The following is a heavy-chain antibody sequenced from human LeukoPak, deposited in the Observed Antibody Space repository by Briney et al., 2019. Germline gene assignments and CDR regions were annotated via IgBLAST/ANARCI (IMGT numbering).Heavy chain of an antibody. CDR3: ARLPRSRSTRGPRYFDY. CDR2: IYTSGST. J-gene: IGHJ4*02. Sequence: SETLSLTCTVSGGSISSYYWSWIRQPAGKGLEWIGRIYTSGSTNYNPSLKSRVTISVDTSKNQFSLKLSSVTAADTAVYYCARLPRSRSTRGPRYFDYWGQGTLVTVSS. D-gene: IGHD2-2*01. V-gene: IGHV4-4*07. CDR1: GGSISSYY.